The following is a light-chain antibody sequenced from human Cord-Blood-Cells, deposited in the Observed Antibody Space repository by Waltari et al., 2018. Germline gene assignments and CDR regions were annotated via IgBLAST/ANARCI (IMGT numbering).Light chain of an antibody. J-gene: IGKJ2*01. V-gene: IGKV3-11*01. CDR3: QQRSNWPYT. CDR1: QSVSSY. CDR2: DAS. Sequence: EIVLTQSPATPSLSPGERATLACRASQSVSSYLACYQQKPGQAPRLLIYDASNRATGIPARFSGSGSGTDFTLTISSLEPEDFAVYYCQQRSNWPYTFGQGTKLEIK.